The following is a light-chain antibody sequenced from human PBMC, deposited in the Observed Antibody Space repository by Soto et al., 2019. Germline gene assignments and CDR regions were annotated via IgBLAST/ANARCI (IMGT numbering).Light chain of an antibody. Sequence: EIVLTQSPGTLSLSPGERATLSCRASQSVSGSYLAWYQQKPGQAPRLLIYGASSRATGIPDRFSGSGSGTDFTLTISRLEPEDFAVYYCQQYTTFGQETKVDIK. J-gene: IGKJ1*01. CDR3: QQYTT. V-gene: IGKV3-20*01. CDR2: GAS. CDR1: QSVSGSY.